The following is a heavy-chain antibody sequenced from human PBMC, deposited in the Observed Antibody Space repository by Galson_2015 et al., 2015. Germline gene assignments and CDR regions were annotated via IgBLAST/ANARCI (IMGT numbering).Heavy chain of an antibody. V-gene: IGHV1-3*01. CDR2: ISAGNGNT. D-gene: IGHD6-13*01. J-gene: IGHJ4*02. CDR3: ARVPTGYSSSWYYFDY. Sequence: ISAGNGNTKYSQKFQGRVTITRDTSASTAYMELSSLRSEDTAVYYCARVPTGYSSSWYYFDYWGQGTLVTVSS.